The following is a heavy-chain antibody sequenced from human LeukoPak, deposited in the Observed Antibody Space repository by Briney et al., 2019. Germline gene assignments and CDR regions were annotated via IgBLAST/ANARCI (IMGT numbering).Heavy chain of an antibody. J-gene: IGHJ3*01. CDR1: GFTFSNYA. V-gene: IGHV3-23*01. D-gene: IGHD1-26*01. CDR2: ISDSGGST. CDR3: AKIVGATRGAFDL. Sequence: PGGSLRLSCAASGFTFSNYAMSWVRQAPGKGLEWVSVISDSGGSTYYGDSVKGRFTISRDNSKNTLYVQMNSLRAEDTAVYYCAKIVGATRGAFDLWGQGTMVTVSS.